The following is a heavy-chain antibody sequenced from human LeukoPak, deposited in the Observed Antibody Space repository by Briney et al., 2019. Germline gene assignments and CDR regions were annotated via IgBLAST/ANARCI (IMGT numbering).Heavy chain of an antibody. V-gene: IGHV1-69*06. J-gene: IGHJ5*02. D-gene: IGHD5-24*01. CDR2: IIPIFGTA. Sequence: SVKVSCKASGGTFSSYAISWVRQAPGQGLEWMGGIIPIFGTANYAQKFQGRVTITADKSTSTAYMELSSLRAEDTAVYYCARSWEDGYNWVGRWFDPWGQGTLVTVSS. CDR1: GGTFSSYA. CDR3: ARSWEDGYNWVGRWFDP.